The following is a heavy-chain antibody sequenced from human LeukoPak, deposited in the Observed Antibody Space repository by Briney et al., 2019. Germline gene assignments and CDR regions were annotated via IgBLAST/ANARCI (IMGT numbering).Heavy chain of an antibody. J-gene: IGHJ5*02. CDR3: VRGPYGASISKWFDP. CDR1: GGSISSYY. V-gene: IGHV4-59*01. D-gene: IGHD4/OR15-4a*01. Sequence: SESLSLTCTVSGGSISSYYWSWIRQPPGKGLEWIGYIQNSGSTNYNAYLKSRVTMSVDTSKNQFSLQLRSMTTADTAVYYCVRGPYGASISKWFDPWGQGTQVIVSP. CDR2: IQNSGST.